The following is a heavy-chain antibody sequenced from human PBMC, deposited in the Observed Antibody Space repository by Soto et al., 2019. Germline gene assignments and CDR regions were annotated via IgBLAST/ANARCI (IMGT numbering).Heavy chain of an antibody. Sequence: PSDTLPLTCTVSGGSISSSSYYLGWIRQPPGKGLEWIGSIYYSGSTYYNPSLKSRVTISVDTSKNQFSLKLSSVTAADTAVYYCARDEGLAAAGSYYYYYDGMDVWGQGTTVS. D-gene: IGHD6-13*01. CDR3: ARDEGLAAAGSYYYYYDGMDV. CDR2: IYYSGST. CDR1: GGSISSSSYY. J-gene: IGHJ6*02. V-gene: IGHV4-39*02.